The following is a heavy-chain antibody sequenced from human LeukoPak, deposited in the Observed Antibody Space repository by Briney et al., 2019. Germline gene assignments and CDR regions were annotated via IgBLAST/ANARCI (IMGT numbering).Heavy chain of an antibody. V-gene: IGHV1-8*03. CDR3: ARAPLGLIVVVPAAIRERYYYYYYMDV. Sequence: GASVKVSCKASGYTFTSYDINWVRQATGQGLEWMGWMNPNSGNTDYAQKFQGRVTITRNTSIGTAYMELSSLRSEDTAVYYCARAPLGLIVVVPAAIRERYYYYYYMDVWGKGTTVTVSS. J-gene: IGHJ6*03. CDR2: MNPNSGNT. CDR1: GYTFTSYD. D-gene: IGHD2-2*02.